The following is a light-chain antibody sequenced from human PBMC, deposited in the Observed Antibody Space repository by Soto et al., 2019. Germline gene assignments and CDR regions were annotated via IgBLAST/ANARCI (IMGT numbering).Light chain of an antibody. V-gene: IGKV1-5*01. J-gene: IGKJ1*01. Sequence: DIQLTQSPSTLSASVGDRITLTCRASQSVSVWLAWYQQIPGKAPKILIFDASRLATGVPSRFSGSGSGTEFTLTISGLQLDDFATYYCQQYNGYSTWTFGQGTNVDIK. CDR3: QQYNGYSTWT. CDR2: DAS. CDR1: QSVSVW.